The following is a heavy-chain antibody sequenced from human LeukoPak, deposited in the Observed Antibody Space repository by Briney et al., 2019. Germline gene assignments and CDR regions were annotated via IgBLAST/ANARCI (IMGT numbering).Heavy chain of an antibody. CDR3: AKDSTPITMVRGDLDY. CDR2: IRYDGSNK. D-gene: IGHD3-10*01. J-gene: IGHJ4*02. V-gene: IGHV3-30*02. CDR1: GFTFSSYA. Sequence: PGGSLRLSRAASGFTFSSYAMSWVRQAPGKGLEWVAFIRYDGSNKYYADSVKGRFTISRDNSKNTLYLQMNSLRAEDTAVYYCAKDSTPITMVRGDLDYWGQGTLVTVSS.